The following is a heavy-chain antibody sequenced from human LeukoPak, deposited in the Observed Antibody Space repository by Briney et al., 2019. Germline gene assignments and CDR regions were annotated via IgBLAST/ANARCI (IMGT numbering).Heavy chain of an antibody. CDR1: GYTFTSYY. CDR2: INPSGGST. V-gene: IGHV1-46*01. D-gene: IGHD3-10*01. Sequence: ASVKVSCKASGYTFTSYYMHWVRQAPGQGLEWMGIINPSGGSTSYAQKFQGRVTMTTDTYTNTAYMELSSLRSEDTAVYYCARAIRGSKIASRYYFYYMDIWGKGTTVTVSS. J-gene: IGHJ6*03. CDR3: ARAIRGSKIASRYYFYYMDI.